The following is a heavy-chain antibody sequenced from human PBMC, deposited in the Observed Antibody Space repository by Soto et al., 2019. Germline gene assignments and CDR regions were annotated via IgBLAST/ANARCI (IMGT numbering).Heavy chain of an antibody. CDR3: VQQPDHYFQS. CDR1: GGTFSTYT. D-gene: IGHD6-13*01. J-gene: IGHJ4*02. Sequence: QVQLVQSGAEVKKPGSSVKVSCKASGGTFSTYTISWVRQAPGQGLEWVGRIVPILGISTYAQEFQGRVTITADNPPSTAYMELSSLRSEDTAVYYCVQQPDHYFQSWGQGTLVTVSS. V-gene: IGHV1-69*02. CDR2: IVPILGIS.